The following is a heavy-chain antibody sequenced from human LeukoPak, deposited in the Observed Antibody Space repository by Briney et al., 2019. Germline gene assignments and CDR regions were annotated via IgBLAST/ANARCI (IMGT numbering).Heavy chain of an antibody. D-gene: IGHD1-26*01. CDR2: ITSSSRFI. CDR1: GFSFSSFN. CDR3: ARYSGTYRDY. Sequence: GGSLILSCASSGFSFSSFNMNWVRQAPGKGQEWVSSITSSSRFIFYAASVKGRFTISRDDAKNSLYLQMSSLRAEDTAVYYCARYSGTYRDYWGQGTLVTVSS. V-gene: IGHV3-21*01. J-gene: IGHJ4*02.